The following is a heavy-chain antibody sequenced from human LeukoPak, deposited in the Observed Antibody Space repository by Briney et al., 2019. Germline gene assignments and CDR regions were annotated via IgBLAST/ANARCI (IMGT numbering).Heavy chain of an antibody. D-gene: IGHD3-10*01. CDR2: IYSGGST. Sequence: PGGSLRLSCAASGFTVSSNYMSWVRQAPGKGLEWVSVIYSGGSTYYADSVKGRLIISRDNSKNTLYLQMNSLRAEDTAVYYCARDFGDNYSDYWGQGTLVTVSS. CDR3: ARDFGDNYSDY. J-gene: IGHJ4*02. V-gene: IGHV3-53*01. CDR1: GFTVSSNY.